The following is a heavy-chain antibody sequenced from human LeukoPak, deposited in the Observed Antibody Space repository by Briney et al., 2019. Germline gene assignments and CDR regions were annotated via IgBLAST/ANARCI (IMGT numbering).Heavy chain of an antibody. CDR1: GFTFSSYA. V-gene: IGHV3-23*01. J-gene: IGHJ3*02. CDR3: AKFGSSSWYWSAFDI. CDR2: ISGSGGST. Sequence: GGSLRLSCAASGFTFSSYAMSWVRQAPGKGLEWVSAISGSGGSTYYADSVKGRFTISRDNSTNTLYLQMNSLRAEDTAVYYCAKFGSSSWYWSAFDIWGQGTMVTVSS. D-gene: IGHD6-13*01.